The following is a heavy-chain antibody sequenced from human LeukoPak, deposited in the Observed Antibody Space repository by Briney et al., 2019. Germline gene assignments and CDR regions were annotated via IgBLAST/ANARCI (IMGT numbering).Heavy chain of an antibody. D-gene: IGHD3-22*01. CDR1: GFTFSSYS. CDR3: AKTGHYYDSSGYYSRFDY. J-gene: IGHJ4*02. Sequence: GGSLRLSCAASGFTFSSYSMSWVRQAPGKGLEWVSAISGSGGSTYYADSVKGRFTISRDNSKNTLYLQMNSLRAEDTAVYYCAKTGHYYDSSGYYSRFDYWGQGTLVTVSS. V-gene: IGHV3-23*01. CDR2: ISGSGGST.